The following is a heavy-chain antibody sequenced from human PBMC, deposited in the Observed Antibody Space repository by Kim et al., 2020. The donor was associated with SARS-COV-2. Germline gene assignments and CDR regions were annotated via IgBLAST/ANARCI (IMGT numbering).Heavy chain of an antibody. CDR1: GDSVSSDSGA. CDR3: PGGTHTKGMDV. V-gene: IGHV6-1*01. J-gene: IGHJ6*02. Sequence: SQTLSLTCAISGDSVSSDSGAWNWIRQSPSRGLEWLGRTYYRSTWFKEYAVSVQSRMTINPDTSKNQFSLQLYSVTPQAPAFTSGPGGTHTKGMDVWRQG. D-gene: IGHD3-10*01. CDR2: TYYRSTWFK.